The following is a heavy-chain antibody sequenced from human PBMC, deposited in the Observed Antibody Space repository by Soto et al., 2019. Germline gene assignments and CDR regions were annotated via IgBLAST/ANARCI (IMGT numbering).Heavy chain of an antibody. Sequence: EVQLLESGGGLVQPGGSLRLSCAASGFTFSSYAMSWVRQAPGKGLEWVSAISGSGGSTYYADSVKGRFTISRDNSKTTRYLQMNSLRAEDTAVYYCAKDLDIVVVALHDWGQGTLVTVSS. V-gene: IGHV3-23*01. CDR2: ISGSGGST. CDR1: GFTFSSYA. J-gene: IGHJ4*02. D-gene: IGHD2-15*01. CDR3: AKDLDIVVVALHD.